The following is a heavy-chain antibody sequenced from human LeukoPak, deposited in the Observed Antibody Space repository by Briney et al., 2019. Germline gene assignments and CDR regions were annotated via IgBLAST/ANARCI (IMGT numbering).Heavy chain of an antibody. CDR2: IYPGDSDT. J-gene: IGHJ4*02. D-gene: IGHD3-22*01. CDR3: PSLRDSSGYVYF. V-gene: IGHV5-51*01. Sequence: PGESLKISCKGSGYSFTSYWVGWVRQMPGKGLEWMGIIYPGDSDTRYTPSFEGQVTFSADKSISTAYLQWSSLKASDTAMYYCPSLRDSSGYVYFWGQGTLVTVSS. CDR1: GYSFTSYW.